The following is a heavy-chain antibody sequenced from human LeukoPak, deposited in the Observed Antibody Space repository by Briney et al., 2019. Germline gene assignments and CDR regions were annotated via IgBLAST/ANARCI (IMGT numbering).Heavy chain of an antibody. CDR3: ARREAAAYNWFDP. CDR2: IIPIFGTA. CDR1: GGTFSSYA. D-gene: IGHD6-13*01. V-gene: IGHV1-69*13. Sequence: SVKVSCKASGGTFSSYAISWVRQAPGQGLEWMGGIIPIFGTANYAQKFQGRVTITADESTSTAYMELSSLRSEDTAVYYCARREAAAYNWFDPWGQGTLVTVSS. J-gene: IGHJ5*02.